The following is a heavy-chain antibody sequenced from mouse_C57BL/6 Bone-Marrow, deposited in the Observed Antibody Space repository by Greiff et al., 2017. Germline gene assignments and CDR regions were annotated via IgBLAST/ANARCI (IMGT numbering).Heavy chain of an antibody. CDR1: GYTFTSYW. J-gene: IGHJ2*01. V-gene: IGHV1-50*01. D-gene: IGHD1-1*01. CDR3: SRRDYGLYFDY. Sequence: VQLQQPGAELVKPGASVKLSCKASGYTFTSYWMQWVKQRPGQGLEWIGELDPSDSYTNYNQKFKGKATLTVDTSSSTAYMQLSSLTSEDSAVYYCSRRDYGLYFDYWGQGTTLTVSS. CDR2: LDPSDSYT.